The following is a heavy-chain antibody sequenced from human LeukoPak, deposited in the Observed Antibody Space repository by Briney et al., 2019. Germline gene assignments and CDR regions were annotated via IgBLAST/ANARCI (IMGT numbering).Heavy chain of an antibody. J-gene: IGHJ4*02. D-gene: IGHD5-18*01. CDR2: ISWNSGSI. CDR1: GFTFDDYA. CDR3: ARDRGYSYGYFNY. V-gene: IGHV3-9*01. Sequence: QTGGSLRLSCAASGFTFDDYAMHWVRQAPGKGLEWVSGISWNSGSIGYADSVKGRFTISRDNAKNSLYLQMNSLRAEDTALYYCARDRGYSYGYFNYWGQGTLVTVSS.